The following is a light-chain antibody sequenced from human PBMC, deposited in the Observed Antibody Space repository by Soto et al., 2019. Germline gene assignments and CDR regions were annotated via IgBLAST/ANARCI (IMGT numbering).Light chain of an antibody. CDR2: GAS. Sequence: IVLTQSPGTLSLSPGERATLSCRASQSGSSSYLAWYQQKPGQATRLLIYGASSSATGIPDRFSGSGSGTDFTLTISRLEPEDFALYYCQQYGSSPPYTFGQGTKLEIK. CDR1: QSGSSSY. J-gene: IGKJ2*01. V-gene: IGKV3-20*01. CDR3: QQYGSSPPYT.